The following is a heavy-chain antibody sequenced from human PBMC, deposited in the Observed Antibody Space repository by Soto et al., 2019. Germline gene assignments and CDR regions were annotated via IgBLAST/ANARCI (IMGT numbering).Heavy chain of an antibody. CDR3: ATELGENPASPFDS. CDR1: GVTFTSET. V-gene: IGHV1-69*01. D-gene: IGHD2-21*01. CDR2: IIPLFGAA. J-gene: IGHJ4*02. Sequence: QVQLVQSGAEVKKPGSSVKVSCKASGVTFTSETISWVRQAPGQGLEWMGGIIPLFGAANYAQKFQGRVTITADESTSTVYMELSSLRSDDMAVYYCATELGENPASPFDSWGLGTLVTVSS.